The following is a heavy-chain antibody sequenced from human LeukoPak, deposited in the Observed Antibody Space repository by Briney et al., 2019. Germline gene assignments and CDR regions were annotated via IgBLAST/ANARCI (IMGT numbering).Heavy chain of an antibody. CDR1: GFTFSSYA. V-gene: IGHV3-23*01. CDR3: AKDHPIAVALGIHQH. J-gene: IGHJ1*01. D-gene: IGHD6-19*01. CDR2: ISGSGGST. Sequence: PGGSLRLSCAASGFTFSSYAMSWVRQAPGEGLEWVSAISGSGGSTYYADSVKGRFTISRDNSKNTLYLQMNSLRAEDTAVYYCAKDHPIAVALGIHQHWGQGTLVTVSS.